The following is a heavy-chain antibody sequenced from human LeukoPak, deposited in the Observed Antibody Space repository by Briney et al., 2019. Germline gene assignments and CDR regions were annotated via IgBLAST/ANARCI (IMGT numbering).Heavy chain of an antibody. CDR3: ARDRAWNYFDY. J-gene: IGHJ4*02. CDR2: ISNDGSRK. CDR1: GFTFNAYF. D-gene: IGHD3-3*01. Sequence: GGSLRLSCAASGFTFNAYFMHWVRQAPGKGLEWVAIISNDGSRKYYAHSVEGRFTISRDNSKNTLYLQMDSLRAEDTAAYYCARDRAWNYFDYWGQGTLVTVSS. V-gene: IGHV3-30*03.